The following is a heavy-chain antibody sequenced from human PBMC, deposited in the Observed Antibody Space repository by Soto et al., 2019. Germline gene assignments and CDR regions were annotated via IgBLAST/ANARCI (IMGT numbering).Heavy chain of an antibody. J-gene: IGHJ4*02. D-gene: IGHD3-22*01. CDR3: AHRRDSRGYFAY. V-gene: IGHV4-30-2*02. CDR2: IYHSGST. Sequence: SETLSLTCAVSGGSISSGGYSWSWIRQPPGRGLEWIGYIYHSGSTYYNPSLKSRVTISVDRSKNQVVLTMTNMDPVDTATYYCAHRRDSRGYFAYWGQGTLVTVSS. CDR1: GGSISSGGYS.